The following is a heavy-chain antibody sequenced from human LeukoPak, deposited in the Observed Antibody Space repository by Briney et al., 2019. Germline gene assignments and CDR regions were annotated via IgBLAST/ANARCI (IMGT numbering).Heavy chain of an antibody. Sequence: PGGSLRLSCAASGFTVSSNYMSWVRQAPGKGLEWVSVIYSGGSTYYADSVKGRFTISRDNSKNTLYLQMNSLRAEDTAVYYCARDLGYYVILTGYWGQGTLVTVSS. CDR3: ARDLGYYVILTGY. V-gene: IGHV3-66*02. CDR1: GFTVSSNY. CDR2: IYSGGST. D-gene: IGHD3-9*01. J-gene: IGHJ4*02.